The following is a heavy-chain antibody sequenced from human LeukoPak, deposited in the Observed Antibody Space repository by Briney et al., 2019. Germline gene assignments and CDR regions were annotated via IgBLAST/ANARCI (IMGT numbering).Heavy chain of an antibody. CDR1: GYTFTSYG. Sequence: GASVKVSCKASGYTFTSYGINWVRQAPGQGLEWMGWISTYNGDTNYAQMLQGRVTMTTDTSTSTAYMELRRLRSDDTAVYYCARRPNHYDTSGYDYWGQGTLVTVSS. V-gene: IGHV1-18*01. D-gene: IGHD3-22*01. CDR3: ARRPNHYDTSGYDY. CDR2: ISTYNGDT. J-gene: IGHJ4*02.